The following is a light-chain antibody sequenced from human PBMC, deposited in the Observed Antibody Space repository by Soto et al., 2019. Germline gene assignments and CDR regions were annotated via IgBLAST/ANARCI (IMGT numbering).Light chain of an antibody. CDR1: SSDIGGYNY. V-gene: IGLV2-8*01. CDR3: SSHAGSNNVGV. J-gene: IGLJ2*01. Sequence: QSALTQPPSASGSPGQSVTISCTGTSSDIGGYNYVSWYQQHPGKAPKLMIYEVTKRPSGVPDRFSGSKSGNTASLTVSGLQAEDEADYSCSSHAGSNNVGVFGGGTKLTVL. CDR2: EVT.